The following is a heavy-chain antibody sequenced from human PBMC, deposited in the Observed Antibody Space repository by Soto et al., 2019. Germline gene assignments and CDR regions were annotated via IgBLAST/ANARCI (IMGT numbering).Heavy chain of an antibody. V-gene: IGHV3-64*02. CDR2: ISSNGGNT. D-gene: IGHD2-2*01. Sequence: PGGALRLSCAASGFTFSEYAMHWVRQAPGKGLEYVSAISSNGGNTYYADSVKGRFTISRDNSKNTLYLQMNSLRAEDMAVYYCAKDSDIVVVRLFDYWGQGTLVTVSS. J-gene: IGHJ4*02. CDR3: AKDSDIVVVRLFDY. CDR1: GFTFSEYA.